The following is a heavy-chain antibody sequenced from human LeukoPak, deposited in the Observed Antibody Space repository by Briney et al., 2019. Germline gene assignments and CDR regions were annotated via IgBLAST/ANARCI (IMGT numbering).Heavy chain of an antibody. D-gene: IGHD3-22*01. V-gene: IGHV1-69*13. CDR1: GGTFSSYA. CDR2: IIPIFGTA. J-gene: IGHJ4*02. Sequence: GASVTVSCTASGGTFSSYAISWVRQAPGQGLEWMGGIIPIFGTANYAQKFQGRVTITADESTSTAYMELSSLRSEDTAVYYCARGRGTDSSAEKYYFDYWGQGTLVTVSS. CDR3: ARGRGTDSSAEKYYFDY.